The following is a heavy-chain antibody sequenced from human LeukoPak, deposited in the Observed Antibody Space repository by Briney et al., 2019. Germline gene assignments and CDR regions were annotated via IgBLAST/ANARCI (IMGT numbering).Heavy chain of an antibody. D-gene: IGHD2-2*02. CDR3: AREIKYCSSTSCYSAFDI. CDR1: GFTLSSYS. CDR2: ISSSSSYI. V-gene: IGHV3-21*01. Sequence: PGGSLRLSCAASGFTLSSYSMNWVRQAPGKGLEWVSSISSSSSYIYYADSVKGRFTISRDNAKNSLYLQMNSLRAEDTAVYYCAREIKYCSSTSCYSAFDIWGQGTMVTVSS. J-gene: IGHJ3*02.